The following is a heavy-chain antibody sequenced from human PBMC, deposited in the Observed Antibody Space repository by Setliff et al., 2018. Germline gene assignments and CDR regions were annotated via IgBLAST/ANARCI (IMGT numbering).Heavy chain of an antibody. CDR1: GGSISSSSYY. D-gene: IGHD1-26*01. CDR3: ARGGDSGSYFLANHDAFDI. CDR2: IYHSGST. V-gene: IGHV4-39*07. J-gene: IGHJ3*02. Sequence: SETLSLTCTVSGGSISSSSYYWGWIRQPPGKGLEWIGEIYHSGSTNYNPSLKSRVTISIDTSKNQFSLKLSSVTAADTAVYYCARGGDSGSYFLANHDAFDIWGQGTMVTVSS.